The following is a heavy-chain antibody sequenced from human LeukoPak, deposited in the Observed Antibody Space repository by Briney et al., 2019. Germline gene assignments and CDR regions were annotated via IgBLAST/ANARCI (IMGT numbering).Heavy chain of an antibody. CDR2: ISSSSSYT. D-gene: IGHD3-9*01. V-gene: IGHV3-11*05. Sequence: GGSLRLSCAASGFTFSSYWMHWVRQAPGKGLEWVSYISSSSSYTNYADSVKGRFTISRDNAKNSLYLQMNSLRAEDTAVYYCARDPYDYDILAGYPNWGQGTLVTVSS. CDR3: ARDPYDYDILAGYPN. CDR1: GFTFSSYW. J-gene: IGHJ4*02.